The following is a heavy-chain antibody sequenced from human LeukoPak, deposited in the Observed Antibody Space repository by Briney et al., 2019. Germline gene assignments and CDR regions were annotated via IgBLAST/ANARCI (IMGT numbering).Heavy chain of an antibody. CDR3: ARPRVVAATTSHAAFDI. V-gene: IGHV5-51*01. J-gene: IGHJ3*02. Sequence: GESLKISCKGSGYTFTSYWIGWVRQMPGKGLEWMGIIYPDDSDTIYSPSFQGQVTISADKSISPAYLQWSSLTASDTAMYFCARPRVVAATTSHAAFDIWGQGTLVSVSS. D-gene: IGHD2-15*01. CDR2: IYPDDSDT. CDR1: GYTFTSYW.